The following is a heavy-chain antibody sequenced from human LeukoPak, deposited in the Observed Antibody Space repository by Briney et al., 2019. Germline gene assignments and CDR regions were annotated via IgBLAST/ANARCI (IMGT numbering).Heavy chain of an antibody. Sequence: PSETLPLTCTVSGGSISSYYWSWIRQPPGKGLEWIGYIYYSGSTNYNPSLKSRVTMSIDRSNNQFSLKLSSVTAADTAVYYCARESNINNWFDPWGQGTLVTVSS. CDR3: ARESNINNWFDP. CDR2: IYYSGST. D-gene: IGHD2/OR15-2a*01. V-gene: IGHV4-59*12. J-gene: IGHJ5*02. CDR1: GGSISSYY.